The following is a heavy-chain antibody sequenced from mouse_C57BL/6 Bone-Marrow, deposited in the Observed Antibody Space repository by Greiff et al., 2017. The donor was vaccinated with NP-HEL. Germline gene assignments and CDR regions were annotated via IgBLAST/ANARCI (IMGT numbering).Heavy chain of an antibody. Sequence: EVQLVESGGGLVKPGGSLKLSCAASGFTFSDYGMHWVRQAPETGLEWVAYISSCSSTIYYADTVKGRFTISRDNAKNTLFLQMTSLRSEDTAMYYCARVADYAMDYWGQGTSVTVSS. J-gene: IGHJ4*01. CDR3: ARVADYAMDY. CDR2: ISSCSSTI. V-gene: IGHV5-17*01. CDR1: GFTFSDYG. D-gene: IGHD1-1*01.